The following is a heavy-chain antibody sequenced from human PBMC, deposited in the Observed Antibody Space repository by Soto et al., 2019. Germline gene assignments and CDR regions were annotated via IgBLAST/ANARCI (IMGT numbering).Heavy chain of an antibody. CDR3: ARAASGYSGYDYNWFDP. J-gene: IGHJ5*02. D-gene: IGHD5-12*01. Sequence: PSETLSLTCTVSGGSISSGGYYWSWIHQHPGKGLEWIGYIYYSGSTYYNPSLKSRVTISVDTSKNQFSLKLSSVTAADTAVYYCARAASGYSGYDYNWFDPWGQGTLVTVSS. CDR2: IYYSGST. V-gene: IGHV4-31*03. CDR1: GGSISSGGYY.